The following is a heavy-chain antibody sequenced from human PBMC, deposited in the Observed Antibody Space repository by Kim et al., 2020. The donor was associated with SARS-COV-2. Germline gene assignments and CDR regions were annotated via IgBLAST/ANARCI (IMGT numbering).Heavy chain of an antibody. CDR3: ARDISRSGVPYSSDSGFKNWFDP. Sequence: GGSLRLSCAASGFTFSSYSMNWVRQAPGKGLEWVSSISSSSSYIYYADSVKGRFTISRDNAKNSLYLQMNSLRAEDTAVYYCARDISRSGVPYSSDSGFKNWFDPWGQGTLVTVSS. CDR1: GFTFSSYS. V-gene: IGHV3-21*01. CDR2: ISSSSSYI. D-gene: IGHD6-25*01. J-gene: IGHJ5*02.